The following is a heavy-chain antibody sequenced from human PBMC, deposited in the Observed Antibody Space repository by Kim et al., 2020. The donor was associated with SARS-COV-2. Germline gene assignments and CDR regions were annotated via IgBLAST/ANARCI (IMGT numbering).Heavy chain of an antibody. CDR2: T. CDR3: AKDSGGRAAG. J-gene: IGHJ4*02. V-gene: IGHV3-23*01. Sequence: TYYANSGKGRFTSSRDNSKNTLYLQRNSLRAEDTAVYYCAKDSGGRAAGWGQGTLVTVSS. D-gene: IGHD3-10*01.